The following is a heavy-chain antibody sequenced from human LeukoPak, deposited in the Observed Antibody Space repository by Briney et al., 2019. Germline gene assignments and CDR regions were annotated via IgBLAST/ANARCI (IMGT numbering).Heavy chain of an antibody. CDR3: ARNMMWNIVATPFDY. J-gene: IGHJ4*02. Sequence: SETLSLTCAVYGGSFSGYYWSWIRQPPGKVLEWIGEINHSGSTNYNPSLKSRVTISVDTSKNQFSLKLSSVTAADTAVYYCARNMMWNIVATPFDYWGQGTLVTVSS. CDR2: INHSGST. V-gene: IGHV4-34*01. D-gene: IGHD5-12*01. CDR1: GGSFSGYY.